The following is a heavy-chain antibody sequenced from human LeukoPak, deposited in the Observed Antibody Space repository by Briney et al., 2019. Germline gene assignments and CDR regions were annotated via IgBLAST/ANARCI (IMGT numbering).Heavy chain of an antibody. CDR2: ISYDGSNK. D-gene: IGHD4-17*01. CDR3: AKRKIYGDFPLDY. Sequence: GRSLRLSCAASGFTFSSYGMHWVRQAPGKGLEWVAVISYDGSNKYYADSVKGRFTISRDNSKNTLYLQMNSLRAEDTAVYYCAKRKIYGDFPLDYWGQGTLVTVSS. CDR1: GFTFSSYG. J-gene: IGHJ4*02. V-gene: IGHV3-30*18.